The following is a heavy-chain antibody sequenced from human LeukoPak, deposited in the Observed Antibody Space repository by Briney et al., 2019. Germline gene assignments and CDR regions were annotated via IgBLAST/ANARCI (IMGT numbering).Heavy chain of an antibody. V-gene: IGHV1-46*01. J-gene: IGHJ4*02. CDR2: INPSGGST. Sequence: ASVKVSCKASGYTFTSYYMHWVRQAPGQGLEWMGIINPSGGSTSYAQKFQGRVTMTRDTSTSTVYMELSSLRSEDTAVYYCARGGRTYYYDSSGYFPDYWGQGTLVTVSS. CDR3: ARGGRTYYYDSSGYFPDY. CDR1: GYTFTSYY. D-gene: IGHD3-22*01.